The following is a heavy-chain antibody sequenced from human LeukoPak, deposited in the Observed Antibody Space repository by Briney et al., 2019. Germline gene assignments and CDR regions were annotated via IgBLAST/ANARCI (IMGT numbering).Heavy chain of an antibody. CDR3: ASSGSYLPDYFDY. CDR2: IYYSGST. CDR1: GGSISSYY. Sequence: SETLSLTCTVSGGSISSYYWSWIRQPPGKGLEWIGYIYYSGSTNYNPSLKSRVTISVDTSKNQFSLKLSSVTAADTAVYYCASSGSYLPDYFDYWGQGTLVTVSS. V-gene: IGHV4-59*08. J-gene: IGHJ4*02. D-gene: IGHD1-26*01.